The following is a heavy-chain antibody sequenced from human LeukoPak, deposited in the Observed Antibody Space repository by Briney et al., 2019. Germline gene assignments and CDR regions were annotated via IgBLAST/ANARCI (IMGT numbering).Heavy chain of an antibody. J-gene: IGHJ6*03. Sequence: GGSLRLSCAASGFTFDDYGMSWVRQAPGKGLEWVSGINWNGGSTGYADSVKGRFTISRDNAKNSLYLQMNSLRAEDTALYYCARGRLRGCYYYYYMDVWGKGTTVTVSS. CDR3: ARGRLRGCYYYYYMDV. CDR2: INWNGGST. CDR1: GFTFDDYG. D-gene: IGHD4-17*01. V-gene: IGHV3-20*04.